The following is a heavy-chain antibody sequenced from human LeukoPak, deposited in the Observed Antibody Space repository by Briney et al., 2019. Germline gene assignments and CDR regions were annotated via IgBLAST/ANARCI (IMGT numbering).Heavy chain of an antibody. D-gene: IGHD2-8*01. CDR1: GGSISSISSNNYH. J-gene: IGHJ5*02. Sequence: SETLSLTCIVSGGSISSISSNNYHWGWIRQPPGKGLEWIGSIYYIGSTYHNPSLKSRVTISVDTSKNQLSLKLSSVTAADTAVYYCARGARIVLMVYAYNWFDPWGQGTLVTVSS. V-gene: IGHV4-39*01. CDR2: IYYIGST. CDR3: ARGARIVLMVYAYNWFDP.